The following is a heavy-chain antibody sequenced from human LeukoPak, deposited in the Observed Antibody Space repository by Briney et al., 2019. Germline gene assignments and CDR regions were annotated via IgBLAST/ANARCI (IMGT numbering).Heavy chain of an antibody. CDR2: IRYDGSNK. CDR1: GFTLSSYA. Sequence: GGSLRLSCAASGFTLSSYAMSWVRQAPGKGLEWVAFIRYDGSNKYYADSVKGRFTISRDNSKNTLYLQMNSLRAEDTAVYYCAKGRGYRDWIGYWGQGTLVTVSS. D-gene: IGHD5-12*01. CDR3: AKGRGYRDWIGY. J-gene: IGHJ4*02. V-gene: IGHV3-30*02.